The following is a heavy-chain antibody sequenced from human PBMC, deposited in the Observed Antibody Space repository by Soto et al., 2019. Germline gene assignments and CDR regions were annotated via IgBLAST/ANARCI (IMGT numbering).Heavy chain of an antibody. Sequence: PGGSLRLSCAASGFTFSSDGMHWVRQAPGKGLEWVAVIWYDGSNKYYADSVKGRFTISRDNSKNTLYLQMNSLRAEDTAVYYCASPGGYSYGYGYWGQGTLVTVSS. J-gene: IGHJ4*02. V-gene: IGHV3-33*01. CDR2: IWYDGSNK. D-gene: IGHD5-18*01. CDR3: ASPGGYSYGYGY. CDR1: GFTFSSDG.